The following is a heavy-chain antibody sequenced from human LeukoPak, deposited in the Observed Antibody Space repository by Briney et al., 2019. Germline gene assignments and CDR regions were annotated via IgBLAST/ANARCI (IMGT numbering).Heavy chain of an antibody. CDR3: ARDQYDRSGYFLGNDY. Sequence: SQTLSLTCTVSGGSITSGEHYCSWIRQPPGKGLEWIGYVAYTGSTNYNPSLSSRVTMSVDTSKNQFSLKLSSVTAADTAVYYCARDQYDRSGYFLGNDYWGQGILVTVSS. CDR2: VAYTGST. CDR1: GGSITSGEHY. V-gene: IGHV4-30-4*01. J-gene: IGHJ4*02. D-gene: IGHD3-22*01.